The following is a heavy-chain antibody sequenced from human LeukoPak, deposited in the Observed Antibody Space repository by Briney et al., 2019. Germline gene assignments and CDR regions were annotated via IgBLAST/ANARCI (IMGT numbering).Heavy chain of an antibody. CDR1: GYTFRSYS. CDR2: ISPSNGNT. D-gene: IGHD1/OR15-1a*01. J-gene: IGHJ4*02. CDR3: ARDSGWELEQFYFDH. Sequence: GAAVKVSCKASGYTFRSYSISWVRQAPGQGLEWMGWISPSNGNTNYAQKLQDRVTMTTDTSTRTVYMELRSLRSDDTAVYYCARDSGWELEQFYFDHWGQGTLVTVSS. V-gene: IGHV1-18*01.